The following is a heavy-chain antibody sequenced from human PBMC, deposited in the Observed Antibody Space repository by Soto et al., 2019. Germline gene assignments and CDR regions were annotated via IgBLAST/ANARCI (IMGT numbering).Heavy chain of an antibody. CDR1: GGTFSSYT. D-gene: IGHD2-2*01. V-gene: IGHV1-69*08. CDR2: IIPILGIA. Sequence: QVQLVQSGAEVKKPGSSVKVSCKASGGTFSSYTISWVRQAPGQGLEWMGRIIPILGIANYAQKFQGRVTITADKSTSTAYMELSSLRSEDTAVYYCARDDCSSTSCYAPFDYWGQGTLVTVSS. J-gene: IGHJ4*02. CDR3: ARDDCSSTSCYAPFDY.